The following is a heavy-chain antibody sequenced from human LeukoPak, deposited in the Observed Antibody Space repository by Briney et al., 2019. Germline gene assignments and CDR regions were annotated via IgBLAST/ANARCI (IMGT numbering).Heavy chain of an antibody. CDR2: IYYSGST. D-gene: IGHD3-10*01. Sequence: SETLSLTCTVSGGSISSYYWSWFRQPPGKGLEWIGYIYYSGSTNYNPSLKSRVTISVDTSKNQLSLRLSSVTAADTAVYYCARGGDYYGSGTYYAFDPWGQGTLVTVSS. J-gene: IGHJ5*02. V-gene: IGHV4-59*01. CDR1: GGSISSYY. CDR3: ARGGDYYGSGTYYAFDP.